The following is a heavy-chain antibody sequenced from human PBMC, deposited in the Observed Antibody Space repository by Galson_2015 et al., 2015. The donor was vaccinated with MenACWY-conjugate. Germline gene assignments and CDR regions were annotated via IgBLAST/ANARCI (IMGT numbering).Heavy chain of an antibody. V-gene: IGHV3-74*01. D-gene: IGHD1-1*01. Sequence: TFSDYCMHWVRQAPGKGLVWVSRLCGDGSGKTYAGSVKGRFSISMDNAKTTLYLQMNSLRAEDTAVYYCGRIGTPYNFGSPWGQGTLVTVSS. CDR2: LCGDGSGK. CDR1: TFSDYC. J-gene: IGHJ5*02. CDR3: GRIGTPYNFGSP.